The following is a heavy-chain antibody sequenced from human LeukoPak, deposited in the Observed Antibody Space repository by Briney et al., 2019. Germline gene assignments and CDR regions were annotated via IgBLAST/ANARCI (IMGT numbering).Heavy chain of an antibody. D-gene: IGHD4-17*01. CDR2: INPNSGGP. Sequence: ASVKVSCKASGYTFTDYYMRWVRQAPGQGLEWMGWINPNSGGPNYAQKFQGRVTMTRDTSISTAYMELSRLRSDDTAVYYCASCLSDYGDYYFDYWGQGTLVTVSS. CDR3: ASCLSDYGDYYFDY. CDR1: GYTFTDYY. V-gene: IGHV1-2*02. J-gene: IGHJ4*02.